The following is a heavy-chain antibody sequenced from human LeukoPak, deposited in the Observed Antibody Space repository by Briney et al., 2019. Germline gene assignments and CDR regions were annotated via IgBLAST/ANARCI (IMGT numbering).Heavy chain of an antibody. CDR3: AGSSSYLTQIDY. J-gene: IGHJ4*02. V-gene: IGHV1-2*02. CDR2: INPNSGGT. Sequence: ASVKVSCKASGYTFTGYYMRWVRQAPGQGLEWMGWINPNSGGTNYAQKFQGRVTMTRDTSISTAYMELSRLRSDDTAVYYCAGSSSYLTQIDYWGQGTLVTVSS. CDR1: GYTFTGYY. D-gene: IGHD3-22*01.